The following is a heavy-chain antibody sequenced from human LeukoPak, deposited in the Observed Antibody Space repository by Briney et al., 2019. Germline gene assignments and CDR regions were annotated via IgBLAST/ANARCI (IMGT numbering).Heavy chain of an antibody. V-gene: IGHV1-2*02. Sequence: ASVKVSCKASGYTFTGYYMHWVRQAPGQGLEWMGWINPNSGGTNYAQKFQGRVTMTRDTSISTAYMELSRLRSDDTAVYYCARVRYYYDSSGYHYDMDVWGKGTTVIISS. CDR3: ARVRYYYDSSGYHYDMDV. CDR2: INPNSGGT. D-gene: IGHD3-22*01. J-gene: IGHJ6*03. CDR1: GYTFTGYY.